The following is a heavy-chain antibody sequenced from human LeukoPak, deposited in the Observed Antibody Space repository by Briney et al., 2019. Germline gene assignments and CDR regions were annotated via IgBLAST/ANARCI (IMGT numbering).Heavy chain of an antibody. CDR2: ISAYNGNT. Sequence: ASVKVSCKASGYTFTSYGISWVRQAPGQGLEWMGWISAYNGNTNYAQKLQGRVTMTTDTSTSTAYMELRSLRSDDTAVYYCARAGREGPQTPRTYDFWSGPPIWGQGTMVTVSS. CDR1: GYTFTSYG. V-gene: IGHV1-18*01. CDR3: ARAGREGPQTPRTYDFWSGPPI. D-gene: IGHD3-3*01. J-gene: IGHJ3*02.